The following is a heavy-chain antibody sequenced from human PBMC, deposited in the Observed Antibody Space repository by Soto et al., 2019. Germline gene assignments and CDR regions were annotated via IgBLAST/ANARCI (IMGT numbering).Heavy chain of an antibody. D-gene: IGHD2-15*01. J-gene: IGHJ4*02. CDR3: ARMGCSGGSCYSRSDS. V-gene: IGHV3-30-3*01. CDR2: ISYDGTNV. Sequence: GGSLRLSCAASGFTFSTYSMHWVRQTPGKGLEWVAVISYDGTNVYYADSVKGRFTISRDNSKNTLYLQMNSLRAEDTALYYCARMGCSGGSCYSRSDSWGQGTLVTVSS. CDR1: GFTFSTYS.